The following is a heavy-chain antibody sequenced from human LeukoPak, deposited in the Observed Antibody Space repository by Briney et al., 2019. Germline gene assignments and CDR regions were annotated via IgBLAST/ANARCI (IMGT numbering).Heavy chain of an antibody. Sequence: SVKVSCKTSGGTLNNSGVSWVRQAPGQGLEWMGGIIPVTGTTNYAQKFQGRLTITADEFTRTAYMELTSLTSQDTAVYYCANSGYCSGGSCFAFDYWGQGTLATVSS. J-gene: IGHJ4*02. CDR3: ANSGYCSGGSCFAFDY. CDR2: IIPVTGTT. D-gene: IGHD2-15*01. V-gene: IGHV1-69*01. CDR1: GGTLNNSG.